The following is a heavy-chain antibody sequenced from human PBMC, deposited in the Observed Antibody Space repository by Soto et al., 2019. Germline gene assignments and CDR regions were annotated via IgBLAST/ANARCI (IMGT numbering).Heavy chain of an antibody. CDR2: IYHSGST. CDR1: GGSISSGGYS. CDR3: ARDQLEGTWFDP. J-gene: IGHJ5*02. V-gene: IGHV4-30-2*01. Sequence: QLQLQESGSGLVRPSQTLSLTCAVSGGSISSGGYSWNWIRQPPGKGLEWIGYIYHSGSTLYNPSLKSRVTISGDKSKTQFSLQLSSVTAADTAGYYCARDQLEGTWFDPWGQGTLVTVSS. D-gene: IGHD1-1*01.